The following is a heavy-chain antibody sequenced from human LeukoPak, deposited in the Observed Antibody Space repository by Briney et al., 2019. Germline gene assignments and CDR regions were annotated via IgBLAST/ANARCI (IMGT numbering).Heavy chain of an antibody. CDR2: IHYSGNT. J-gene: IGHJ4*03. CDR3: ARGKGYFDY. Sequence: SETLSLTCTVSGGSISSSSYYWGWIRQPPGKGLEWIGSIHYSGNTYYNPSLKSRVTISVDTSKNQLSLKLSSVTAADTAVYYCARGKGYFDYWGQGTLVTVSS. V-gene: IGHV4-39*01. CDR1: GGSISSSSYY.